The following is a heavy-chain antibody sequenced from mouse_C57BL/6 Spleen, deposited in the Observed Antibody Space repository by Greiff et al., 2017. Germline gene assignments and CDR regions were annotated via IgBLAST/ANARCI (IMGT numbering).Heavy chain of an antibody. CDR2: IYPGDGDT. V-gene: IGHV1-80*01. J-gene: IGHJ2*01. Sequence: VQLQQSGAELVKPGASVKISCKASGYAFSSYWMNWVKQRPGKGLEWIGQIYPGDGDTNYNGKFKGKATLTADKSSSTADMQLSSLTSEDSAVFFCAREGVGLGYFDYWGQGTTLTVSS. D-gene: IGHD1-1*02. CDR3: AREGVGLGYFDY. CDR1: GYAFSSYW.